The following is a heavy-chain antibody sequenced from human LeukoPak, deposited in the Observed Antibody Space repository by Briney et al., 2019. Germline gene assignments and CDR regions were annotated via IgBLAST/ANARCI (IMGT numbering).Heavy chain of an antibody. D-gene: IGHD3-10*01. V-gene: IGHV4-4*07. Sequence: PSETLSLTCSASGGSISSYYWSWIRQPAGRGLEWIGRMYTSGSTNYNPSLKSRVTISVDTSKNQFSLKLSSVTAADTAVYYCARHAPSDRLLWFGELLSSGLDYWGQGTLVTVSS. CDR3: ARHAPSDRLLWFGELLSSGLDY. CDR1: GGSISSYY. CDR2: MYTSGST. J-gene: IGHJ4*02.